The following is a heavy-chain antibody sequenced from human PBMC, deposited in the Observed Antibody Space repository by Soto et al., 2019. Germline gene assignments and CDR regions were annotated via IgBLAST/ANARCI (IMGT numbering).Heavy chain of an antibody. V-gene: IGHV3-33*01. D-gene: IGHD4-4*01. Sequence: QVQLVESGGGVVQPGKSLRLSCAASGFTFSSYGMHWVRQAPGEGLEWVAVIWNDGSNKFYADFVKGRFTISRDNSKNTLYLQMNSLRAEDTAVYYCARDPSMATVLSRDYYFDYWGQGTLVTVSS. CDR1: GFTFSSYG. CDR3: ARDPSMATVLSRDYYFDY. CDR2: IWNDGSNK. J-gene: IGHJ4*02.